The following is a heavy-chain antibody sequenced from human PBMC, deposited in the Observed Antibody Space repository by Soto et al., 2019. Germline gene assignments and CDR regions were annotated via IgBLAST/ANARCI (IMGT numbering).Heavy chain of an antibody. CDR3: ARLRHYFWSGYYRWDY. CDR2: IYYSGST. V-gene: IGHV4-31*03. D-gene: IGHD3-3*01. J-gene: IGHJ4*02. CDR1: GGSISSGGYY. Sequence: QVQLQESGPGLVKPSQTLSLTCTVSGGSISSGGYYWSWIRQHPGKGLEWIGYIYYSGSTYYNPFLNRRSTIAVDTSKNLCSLTLSSVSAAATTVYYCARLRHYFWSGYYRWDYWGQGTLVTVSS.